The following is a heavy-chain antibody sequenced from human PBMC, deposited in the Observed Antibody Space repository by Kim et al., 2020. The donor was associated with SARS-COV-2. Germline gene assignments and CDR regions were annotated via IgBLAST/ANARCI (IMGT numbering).Heavy chain of an antibody. CDR1: GFTFSSYG. J-gene: IGHJ6*02. CDR2: ISYDGSNK. CDR3: AKNYDFWSGYYDYYYYGMDV. Sequence: GGSLRLSCAASGFTFSSYGMHWVRQAPGKGLEWVAVISYDGSNKYYADSVKGRFTISRDNSKNTLYLQMNSLRAEDTAVYYCAKNYDFWSGYYDYYYYGMDVWGQGTTVTVSS. D-gene: IGHD3-3*01. V-gene: IGHV3-30*18.